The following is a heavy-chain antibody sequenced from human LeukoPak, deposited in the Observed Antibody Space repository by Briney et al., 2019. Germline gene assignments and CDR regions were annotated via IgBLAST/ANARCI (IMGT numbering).Heavy chain of an antibody. J-gene: IGHJ6*03. V-gene: IGHV4-39*07. Sequence: SETLSLTCNVSGGSISSSNCYWGWIRQPPGKGLEWIGSIYYSGSTYYSPSLKSRVTISVDTSKNQFSLKLSSVTAADTAVYYCARRSEYQLPTRSIYYYYYMDVWGKGTTVTVSS. CDR3: ARRSEYQLPTRSIYYYYYMDV. D-gene: IGHD2-2*01. CDR2: IYYSGST. CDR1: GGSISSSNCY.